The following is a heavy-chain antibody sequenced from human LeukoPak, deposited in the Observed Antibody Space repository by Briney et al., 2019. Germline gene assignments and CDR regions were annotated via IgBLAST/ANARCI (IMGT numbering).Heavy chain of an antibody. V-gene: IGHV1-18*01. Sequence: ASVKVSCKASGYSFTNYDISWVRQAPGQGLEWMGWISAYNGNTNYAQKLQGRVTMTTDTSTSTAYMELRSLRSDDTAVYYCARVTGSGSYYVFDYWGQGTLVTVSS. D-gene: IGHD1-26*01. CDR3: ARVTGSGSYYVFDY. CDR2: ISAYNGNT. J-gene: IGHJ4*02. CDR1: GYSFTNYD.